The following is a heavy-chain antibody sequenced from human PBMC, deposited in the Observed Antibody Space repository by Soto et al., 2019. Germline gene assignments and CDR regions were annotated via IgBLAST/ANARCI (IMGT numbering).Heavy chain of an antibody. V-gene: IGHV3-15*07. CDR3: TTDVSSGYYSYYYYGMDV. CDR2: IKSKTDCGTT. D-gene: IGHD3-22*01. CDR1: GFTFSNAW. J-gene: IGHJ6*02. Sequence: PGGSLRLSCAASGFTFSNAWMNWVRQAPGKRLEWVGRIKSKTDCGTTDYAAPVKGRFTISRDDSKNTLYLQMNSLKTEDTAVYYCTTDVSSGYYSYYYYGMDVWGQGTTVTVSS.